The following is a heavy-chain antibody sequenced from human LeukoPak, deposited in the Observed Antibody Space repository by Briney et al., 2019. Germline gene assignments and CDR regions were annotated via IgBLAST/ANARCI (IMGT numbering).Heavy chain of an antibody. Sequence: SETLSLTCTVSGGSLSSGGYYWSWIRQHPGKGLEWIGYIYYSGSTYYNPSLKSRVTISVDTSKNQFSLKLSSVTAADTAVYYCARQREVAAQNWFDPWGQGNLVTVSS. D-gene: IGHD6-6*01. J-gene: IGHJ5*02. CDR3: ARQREVAAQNWFDP. V-gene: IGHV4-31*03. CDR1: GGSLSSGGYY. CDR2: IYYSGST.